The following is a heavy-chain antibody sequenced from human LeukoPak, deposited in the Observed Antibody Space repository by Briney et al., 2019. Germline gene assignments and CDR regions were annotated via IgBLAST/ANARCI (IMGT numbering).Heavy chain of an antibody. J-gene: IGHJ4*02. CDR2: INSDGSST. D-gene: IGHD3-22*01. V-gene: IGHV3-74*01. CDR1: GFTFDDYG. CDR3: ARSLGSSGYQDY. Sequence: SGGSLRLSCAASGFTFDDYGMSWVRQAPGKGLVWVSRINSDGSSTSYADSVKGRFTISRDNAKNTVYLQMNSLRAEDTAVYYCARSLGSSGYQDYWGQGTLVTVSS.